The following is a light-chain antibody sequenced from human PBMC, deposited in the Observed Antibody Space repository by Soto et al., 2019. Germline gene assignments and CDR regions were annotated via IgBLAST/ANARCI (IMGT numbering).Light chain of an antibody. Sequence: QSVLTQPTSVSGAPGLRVTISCTGSSSNIGAGYDVHWYQQLPGTAPKLLIHGNNNRPSGVPDRFSGSKSGTSASLAITGLQAEDEADYYCQSYDTSLSGVVFGGGTKLTVL. CDR1: SSNIGAGYD. CDR3: QSYDTSLSGVV. V-gene: IGLV1-40*01. J-gene: IGLJ3*02. CDR2: GNN.